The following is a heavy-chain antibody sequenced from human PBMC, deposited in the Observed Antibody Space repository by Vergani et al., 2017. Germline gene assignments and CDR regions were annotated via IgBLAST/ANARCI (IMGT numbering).Heavy chain of an antibody. J-gene: IGHJ5*02. D-gene: IGHD5-18*01. V-gene: IGHV4-39*07. CDR2: ISYSGST. Sequence: QLQLQESGPGLVKPSETLSLTCTVSGGSISISSYYWGWIRQPPGKGLEWIGTISYSGSTYYNPYLKSRVTISLGTSKKQFALKLSSVTAADTAVYYCARGRGYTYGYKDPWGQGTLVTVSS. CDR3: ARGRGYTYGYKDP. CDR1: GGSISISSYY.